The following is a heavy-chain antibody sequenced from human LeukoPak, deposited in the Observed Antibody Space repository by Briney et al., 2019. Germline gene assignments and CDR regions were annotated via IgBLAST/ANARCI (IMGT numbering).Heavy chain of an antibody. CDR3: ARASYCSSTSCYGGDFDY. Sequence: PGGSLRLSCAASGFTFSSYAMHWVRQAPGKGLEYVSAISSNGGSIYYANSVKGRFTISRDNSKNTLYLQMGSLRAEDMAVYYCARASYCSSTSCYGGDFDYWGQGTLVTVSS. CDR2: ISSNGGSI. V-gene: IGHV3-64*01. CDR1: GFTFSSYA. J-gene: IGHJ4*02. D-gene: IGHD2-2*01.